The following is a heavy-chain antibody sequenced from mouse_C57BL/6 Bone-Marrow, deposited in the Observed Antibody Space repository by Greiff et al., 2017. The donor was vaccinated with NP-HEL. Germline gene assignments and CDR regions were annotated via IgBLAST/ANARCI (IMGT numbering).Heavy chain of an antibody. D-gene: IGHD1-1*01. V-gene: IGHV1-59*01. Sequence: VQLQQPGAELVRPGTSVKLSCKASGYTFTSYWMHWVKQRPGQGLEWIGVIDPSDSYTTYNQKFKGKATLTVDTSSSTAYMQLSSLTSEDSAVYYCATPYYYGSRHYYAMDYWGQGTSVTVSS. CDR1: GYTFTSYW. CDR2: IDPSDSYT. J-gene: IGHJ4*01. CDR3: ATPYYYGSRHYYAMDY.